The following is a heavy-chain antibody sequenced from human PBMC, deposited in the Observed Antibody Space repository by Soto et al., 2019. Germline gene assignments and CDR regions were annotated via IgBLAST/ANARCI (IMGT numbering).Heavy chain of an antibody. Sequence: QVQLVQSGAEVKKPGASVKVSCKASGYTFTSYGISWVRQAPGQGLEWMGWISAYNGNTSYAQKLQGRVTITTDTSTSTAYMELRRLRYDDTAVYYCARDGGVQARFDPWGQGTLVTVSS. CDR3: ARDGGVQARFDP. D-gene: IGHD2-8*02. CDR2: ISAYNGNT. J-gene: IGHJ5*02. CDR1: GYTFTSYG. V-gene: IGHV1-18*01.